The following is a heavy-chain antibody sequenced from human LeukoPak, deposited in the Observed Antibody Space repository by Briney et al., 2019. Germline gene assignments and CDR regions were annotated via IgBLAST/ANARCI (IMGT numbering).Heavy chain of an antibody. CDR1: GGSFSGYY. Sequence: SETLSLTCAVYGGSFSGYYWSWIRQPPGKGLEWIGEINHSGSINYNPSLKSRVTISVDTSKNQFSLKLSSVTAADTAVYYCARDGYYGSGSYFDWFDPWGQGTLVTVSS. D-gene: IGHD3-10*01. J-gene: IGHJ5*02. CDR3: ARDGYYGSGSYFDWFDP. V-gene: IGHV4-34*01. CDR2: INHSGSI.